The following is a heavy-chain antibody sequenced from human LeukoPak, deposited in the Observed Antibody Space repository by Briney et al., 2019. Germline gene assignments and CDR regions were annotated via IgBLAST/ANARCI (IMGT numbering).Heavy chain of an antibody. V-gene: IGHV3-13*01. D-gene: IGHD3-22*01. CDR2: IGTAGDT. CDR3: ARALHYYDSSGPSYY. Sequence: GGSLRLSCAASGFNFSSYDMHWVRQATGKGLEWVSAIGTAGDTYYPGSVKGRFTISRENAKNSLYLQMNSLRAGDTAVYYCARALHYYDSSGPSYYWGQGTLVTVSS. CDR1: GFNFSSYD. J-gene: IGHJ4*02.